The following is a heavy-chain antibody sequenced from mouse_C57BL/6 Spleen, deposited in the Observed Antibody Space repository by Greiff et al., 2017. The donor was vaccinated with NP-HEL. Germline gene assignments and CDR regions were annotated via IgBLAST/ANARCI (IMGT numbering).Heavy chain of an antibody. V-gene: IGHV1-5*01. CDR2: IYPGNSDT. CDR1: GYTFTSYW. CDR3: TRAILGYYLDY. Sequence: EVQLQQSGTVLARPGASVKLSCKTSGYTFTSYWMHWVKQRPGQGLEWIGAIYPGNSDTSYNQKFKGKAKLTAVTSASTAYMELSSLTKEDSAAYYCTRAILGYYLDYWGQGTTLTVSS. D-gene: IGHD1-1*01. J-gene: IGHJ2*01.